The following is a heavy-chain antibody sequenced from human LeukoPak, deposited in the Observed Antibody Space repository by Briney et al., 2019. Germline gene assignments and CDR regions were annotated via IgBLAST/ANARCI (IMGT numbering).Heavy chain of an antibody. D-gene: IGHD2-2*01. CDR2: IKQDGSEK. CDR3: ASGGGEYQLLHDAFDI. V-gene: IGHV3-7*01. Sequence: GGSLRLSCAASGFTFSSYWISSVRPAPQKRLGWVANIKQDGSEKYYVDSVKGRFTISRDKAKTTLYLQMNSLRAEDTAVYYCASGGGEYQLLHDAFDIWGQGTMVTVSS. CDR1: GFTFSSYW. J-gene: IGHJ3*02.